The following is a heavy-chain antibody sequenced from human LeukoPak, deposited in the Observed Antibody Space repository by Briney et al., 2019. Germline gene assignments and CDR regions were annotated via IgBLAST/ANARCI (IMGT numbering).Heavy chain of an antibody. CDR3: ARRGITMVRGVSWFDP. J-gene: IGHJ5*02. D-gene: IGHD3-10*01. Sequence: SGPTLVNPTQTLTLTCTFSGFSLSTSGAGVGWIRQPPGKALEWLALIYWDDDKRYSPSLKSRLTITKDTSKNQVVLTMTNMDPVDTATYYCARRGITMVRGVSWFDPWGQGTLVTVSS. CDR1: GFSLSTSGAG. CDR2: IYWDDDK. V-gene: IGHV2-5*02.